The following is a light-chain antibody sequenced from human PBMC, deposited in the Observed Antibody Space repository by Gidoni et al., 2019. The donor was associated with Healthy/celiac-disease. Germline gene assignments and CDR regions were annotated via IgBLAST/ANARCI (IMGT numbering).Light chain of an antibody. Sequence: DIQLTASPSSLSASVGDRVTITSRASQSISSYLKWYQQKPGKAPKLLIYAASSLQSGVPARVSGSVSGTDFTLTISSQQPEDFATYYCQQSYSTPFTFGPGTKVDIK. J-gene: IGKJ3*01. CDR2: AAS. V-gene: IGKV1-39*01. CDR1: QSISSY. CDR3: QQSYSTPFT.